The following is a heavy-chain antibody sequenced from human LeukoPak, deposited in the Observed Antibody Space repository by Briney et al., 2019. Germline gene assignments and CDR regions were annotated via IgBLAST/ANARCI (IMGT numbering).Heavy chain of an antibody. Sequence: QPGGSLRLSCAASGFSFSTFGMHWVRQTPGKGLEWVSHISKDESNKYYADSVKGRFTISRDTSKNTLFLQMNSLRAEDTAVYYCARTYPGSYSFGYWGQGTLVTVSS. V-gene: IGHV3-30*03. D-gene: IGHD1-26*01. CDR1: GFSFSTFG. CDR3: ARTYPGSYSFGY. J-gene: IGHJ4*02. CDR2: ISKDESNK.